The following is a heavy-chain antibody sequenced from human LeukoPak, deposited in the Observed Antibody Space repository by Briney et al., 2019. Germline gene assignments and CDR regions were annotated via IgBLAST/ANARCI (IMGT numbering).Heavy chain of an antibody. Sequence: GGSLRLSCAASGFTFSSYAMHWVRQAPGKGLEWVAVISYDGSNKYYADSVKGRFTISRDNSKNTLYLQMNSLRAEDTAVYYCAREGIGRAAAGTDVFDIWGQGTMVTVSS. CDR3: AREGIGRAAAGTDVFDI. D-gene: IGHD6-13*01. CDR2: ISYDGSNK. CDR1: GFTFSSYA. V-gene: IGHV3-30-3*01. J-gene: IGHJ3*02.